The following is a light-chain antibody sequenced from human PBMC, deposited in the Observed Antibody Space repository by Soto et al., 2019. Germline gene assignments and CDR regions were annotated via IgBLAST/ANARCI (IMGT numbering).Light chain of an antibody. CDR2: KAS. CDR1: QSIDSW. CDR3: QHYKSSPWT. V-gene: IGKV1-5*03. Sequence: DIQMTQSPSTMSASVGDRVTITCRASQSIDSWLAWYQQKPGKAPKFLMYKASNLESGVPLRFSGSGSETEFTLTISSLQPDDFAIYYCQHYKSSPWTFGQGTKVELK. J-gene: IGKJ1*01.